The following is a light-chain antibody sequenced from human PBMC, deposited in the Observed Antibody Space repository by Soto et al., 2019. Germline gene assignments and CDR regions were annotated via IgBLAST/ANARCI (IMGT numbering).Light chain of an antibody. J-gene: IGKJ5*01. CDR3: QQYGNSIPIT. CDR1: QNVSTF. CDR2: GAF. V-gene: IGKV3-20*01. Sequence: EIVLTQSPDTLSLSPGERATLSCRASQNVSTFLAWYQQKPGQAPRLLIYGAFSRATGIPDRFSGSGSGTDFTLTISRLEPEDFAVYYCQQYGNSIPITFGQGTRLEI.